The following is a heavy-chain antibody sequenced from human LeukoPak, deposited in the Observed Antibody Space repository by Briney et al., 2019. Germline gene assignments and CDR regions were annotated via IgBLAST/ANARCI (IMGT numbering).Heavy chain of an antibody. CDR2: IYYSGST. D-gene: IGHD2-15*01. V-gene: IGHV4-59*12. J-gene: IGHJ6*03. Sequence: SETLSLTCTVSGDSISSYYWSWIRQPPGKGLEWIGYIYYSGSTNYNPSLKSRVTISVDTSKNQFSLKLSSVTAADTAVYYCARAPGSEGYYYMDVWGKGTTVTVSS. CDR1: GDSISSYY. CDR3: ARAPGSEGYYYMDV.